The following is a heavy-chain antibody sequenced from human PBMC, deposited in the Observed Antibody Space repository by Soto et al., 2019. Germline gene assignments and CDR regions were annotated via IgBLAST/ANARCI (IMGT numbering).Heavy chain of an antibody. CDR3: ARPDGSTYSFRY. CDR2: ISTTGGST. V-gene: IGHV3-23*01. CDR1: GFTFNAYS. J-gene: IGHJ4*02. Sequence: DVQLLESGGSLVQPGGSLRLSCAASGFTFNAYSLSWVRQAPGKGLEWVSAISTTGGSTYYADSVKGRFTISRDNSQNTLSLQMSSLRAEVTAVYFCARPDGSTYSFRYWGQGTLVTVSS. D-gene: IGHD3-10*01.